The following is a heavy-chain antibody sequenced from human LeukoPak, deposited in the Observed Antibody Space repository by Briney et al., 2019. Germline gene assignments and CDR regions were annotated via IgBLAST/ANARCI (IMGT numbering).Heavy chain of an antibody. Sequence: PGGSLRLSCAVSGFTFSTYWMSWVRQAPGKGLEWVANIKTDGSEKYCVDSVKGRFTISRDNAKNSLYLQMNSLRAEDTAMYYCARDWNGSGSPNDFWGQGTLVTVSS. CDR1: GFTFSTYW. J-gene: IGHJ4*02. CDR2: IKTDGSEK. D-gene: IGHD3-10*01. CDR3: ARDWNGSGSPNDF. V-gene: IGHV3-7*01.